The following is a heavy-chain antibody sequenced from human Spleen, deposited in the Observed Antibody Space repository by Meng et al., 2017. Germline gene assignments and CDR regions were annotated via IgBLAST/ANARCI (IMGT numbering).Heavy chain of an antibody. D-gene: IGHD4-11*01. CDR1: GFTFSDYY. CDR3: ARPRTTVTNDAFDI. Sequence: GESLKISCAASGFTFSDYYMNWIRQAPGKGLEWVSYISSSGSTIYYADSVKGRFTISRDNAKNSLYLQMNSLRAEDTAVYYCARPRTTVTNDAFDIWGQGTMVTVSS. V-gene: IGHV3-11*04. J-gene: IGHJ3*02. CDR2: ISSSGSTI.